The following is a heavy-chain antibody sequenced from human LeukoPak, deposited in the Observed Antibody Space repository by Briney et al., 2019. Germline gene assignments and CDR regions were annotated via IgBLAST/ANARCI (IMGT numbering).Heavy chain of an antibody. V-gene: IGHV3-66*01. CDR1: GFTVSSNY. CDR3: ARVKMGATINDYYYYYMDV. D-gene: IGHD1-26*01. Sequence: GGSLRLSCAASGFTVSSNYMSWVRQAPGKGLEWVSVVYSGGSTYYADSVKGRFTISRDNSKNTLYLQMNSLRAEDTAVYYCARVKMGATINDYYYYYMDVWGRGTTVTVSS. J-gene: IGHJ6*03. CDR2: VYSGGST.